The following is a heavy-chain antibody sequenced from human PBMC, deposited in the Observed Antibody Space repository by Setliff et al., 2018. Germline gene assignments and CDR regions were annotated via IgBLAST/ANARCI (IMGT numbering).Heavy chain of an antibody. D-gene: IGHD1-1*01. Sequence: GGSLRLSCAASGFAFSNYAMNWVRQAPGKGLEWVSSFSSRNDYIVYADSVKGRFTISRDNAENSLYLQMTSLRAEDTAVYYCARSPGWKPWFDYWGQGILVTVSS. CDR1: GFAFSNYA. J-gene: IGHJ4*02. CDR3: ARSPGWKPWFDY. V-gene: IGHV3-21*01. CDR2: FSSRNDYI.